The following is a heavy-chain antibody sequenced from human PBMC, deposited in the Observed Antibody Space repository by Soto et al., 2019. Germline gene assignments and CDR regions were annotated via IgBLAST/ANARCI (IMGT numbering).Heavy chain of an antibody. Sequence: PGGSLRLSCAASGFTFSSFAMSWVRQAPGKGLEWVSAISGSGGSTYYADSVKGRFTISRDNSKNTLYLQMNSLRAEDTAVYYCAKEGIAVAYLVWDYFDYWGQGTLVTVSS. CDR3: AKEGIAVAYLVWDYFDY. CDR1: GFTFSSFA. J-gene: IGHJ4*02. CDR2: ISGSGGST. V-gene: IGHV3-23*01. D-gene: IGHD6-19*01.